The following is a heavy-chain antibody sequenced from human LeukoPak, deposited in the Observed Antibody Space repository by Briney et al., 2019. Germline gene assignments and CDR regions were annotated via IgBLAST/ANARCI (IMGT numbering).Heavy chain of an antibody. D-gene: IGHD6-19*01. J-gene: IGHJ4*02. V-gene: IGHV3-30-3*01. CDR2: ISYDGSNK. Sequence: GGSLRLSCAASGFTFSSYAMHWVRQAPGKGLEWVAVISYDGSNKYYADSVKGRFTISRDNSKNTLYLEMNSLSAEDTAVYYCAKVQNTGWCFEYWGQGTLVTVSS. CDR1: GFTFSSYA. CDR3: AKVQNTGWCFEY.